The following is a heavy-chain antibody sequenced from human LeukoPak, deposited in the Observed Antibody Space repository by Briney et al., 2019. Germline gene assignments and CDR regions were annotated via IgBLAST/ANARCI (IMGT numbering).Heavy chain of an antibody. CDR2: IYYSGST. D-gene: IGHD6-13*01. CDR1: GGSISSYY. CDR3: ARLYGAAGYWYFDL. J-gene: IGHJ2*01. V-gene: IGHV4-59*08. Sequence: PSETLSLTCTVSGGSISSYYWSWIRQPPGKGLEWIGYIYYSGSTNYNPSLKSRVTISVDTSKNQFSLKLSSVTAADTAVYYCARLYGAAGYWYFDLWGRGTLVTGSS.